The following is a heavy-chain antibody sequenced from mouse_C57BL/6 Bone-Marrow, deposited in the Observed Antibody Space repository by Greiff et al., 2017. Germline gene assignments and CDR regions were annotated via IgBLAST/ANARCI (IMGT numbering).Heavy chain of an antibody. CDR3: ANAFLGSSSAWFAY. Sequence: QVQLVASGPGLVAPSQSLSITCTFSGFSLTSYGVSWVRQPPGKGLEWLGVIWGDGSTNYHSALISKLSISKDNSKSQVFLKLNSLQTDDTATYNCANAFLGSSSAWFAYWGQGTLVTVSA. CDR2: IWGDGST. V-gene: IGHV2-3*01. J-gene: IGHJ3*01. D-gene: IGHD1-1*01. CDR1: GFSLTSYG.